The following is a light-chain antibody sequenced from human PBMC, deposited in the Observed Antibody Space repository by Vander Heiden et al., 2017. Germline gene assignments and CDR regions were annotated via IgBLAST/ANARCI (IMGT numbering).Light chain of an antibody. CDR3: QQRSNWHPGT. Sequence: EIVLTQSPATLSLSPGERATLSCRASQSVSSYLAWYQQKLGQAPRLLIYDASNRATGIPARFSGSGPGTDFTLTISSLEPEDFAVYYCQQRSNWHPGTFGQGTKVEIK. J-gene: IGKJ1*01. CDR2: DAS. V-gene: IGKV3D-11*02. CDR1: QSVSSY.